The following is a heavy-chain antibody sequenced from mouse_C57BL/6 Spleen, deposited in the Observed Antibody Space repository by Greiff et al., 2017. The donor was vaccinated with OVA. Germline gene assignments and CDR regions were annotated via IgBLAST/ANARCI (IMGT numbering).Heavy chain of an antibody. CDR3: ASATGTSDWYFDV. D-gene: IGHD4-1*02. V-gene: IGHV1-80*01. Sequence: VKLMESGAELVKPGASVKISCKASGYAFSSYWMNWVKQRPGKGLEWIGQIYPGDGDTNYNGKFKGKATLTADKSSSTAYMQLSSLTSEDSAVYVCASATGTSDWYFDVWGTGTTVTVSS. J-gene: IGHJ1*03. CDR1: GYAFSSYW. CDR2: IYPGDGDT.